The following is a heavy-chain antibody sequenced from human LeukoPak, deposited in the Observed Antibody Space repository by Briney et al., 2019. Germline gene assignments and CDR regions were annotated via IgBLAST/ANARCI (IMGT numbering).Heavy chain of an antibody. CDR3: ARVPGY. J-gene: IGHJ4*02. V-gene: IGHV3-48*02. Sequence: QPGGSLRLSCAASGFTVSSNDMSWARQAPGKGLEWVSYISSSSSTIYYADSVKGRFTISRDNAKNSLYLQMNSLRDEDTAVYYCARVPGYWGQGTLVTVSS. CDR1: GFTVSSND. CDR2: ISSSSSTI.